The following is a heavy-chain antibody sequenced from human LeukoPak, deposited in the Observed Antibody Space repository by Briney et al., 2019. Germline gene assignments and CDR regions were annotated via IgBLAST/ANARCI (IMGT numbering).Heavy chain of an antibody. CDR3: ARSLEGTFGGAFDI. D-gene: IGHD3-3*01. V-gene: IGHV3-21*01. J-gene: IGHJ3*02. CDR1: GFTFSSYS. CDR2: ISSSSSYI. Sequence: GESLRLSCAASGFTFSSYSMNWVRQAPGKGLEWVSSISSSSSYIYYADSVKGRFTISRDNAKNSLYLQMNGLRAEDTAVYYCARSLEGTFGGAFDIWGQGTMVTVSS.